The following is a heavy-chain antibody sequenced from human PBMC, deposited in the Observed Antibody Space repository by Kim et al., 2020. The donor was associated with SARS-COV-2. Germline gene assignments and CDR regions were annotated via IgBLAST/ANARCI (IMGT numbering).Heavy chain of an antibody. Sequence: GGSLRLSCEASGFSFSRYTMNWVRQAPGKGLEWISYISGGGDSTKYADSVKGRFTMSRDNAKNSQYLQMNSLRGEDTAVYYFVRDHNYAFDYWGQGLVVPLSS. V-gene: IGHV3-48*01. D-gene: IGHD5-18*01. CDR2: ISGGGDST. J-gene: IGHJ4*02. CDR3: VRDHNYAFDY. CDR1: GFSFSRYT.